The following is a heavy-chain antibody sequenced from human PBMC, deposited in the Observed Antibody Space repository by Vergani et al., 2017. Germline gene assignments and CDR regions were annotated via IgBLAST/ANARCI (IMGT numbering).Heavy chain of an antibody. D-gene: IGHD1-7*01. V-gene: IGHV2-5*04. CDR2: IYWNDDQ. J-gene: IGHJ6*03. CDR1: GFSLNTPGLS. CDR3: VYRKTEGGTTGCFYPFYDYYYMDV. Sequence: QITLKESGPTLVKPTQTLTLSFTFSGFSLNTPGLSVAWIRQPPGKSLDWLALIYWNDDQHYSPSLNNRDTITKDISKNQVVRTMTNMDYVDTGTYYCVYRKTEGGTTGCFYPFYDYYYMDVWGKGTTVTVSS.